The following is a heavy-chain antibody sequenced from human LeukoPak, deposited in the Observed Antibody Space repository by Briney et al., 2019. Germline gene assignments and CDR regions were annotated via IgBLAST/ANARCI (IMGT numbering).Heavy chain of an antibody. J-gene: IGHJ3*02. D-gene: IGHD3-22*01. CDR2: IYPGDSDA. CDR3: ARRMYYYDPSGKHSGAFDI. Sequence: GESLKISCTGSGYTFNTYWIAWVRQMPGKGLEWMGIIYPGDSDATYSPSFQGQVTMSVDKSTATGYLQWSSLRASDTAIYYCARRMYYYDPSGKHSGAFDIWGQGTVVTVSP. V-gene: IGHV5-51*01. CDR1: GYTFNTYW.